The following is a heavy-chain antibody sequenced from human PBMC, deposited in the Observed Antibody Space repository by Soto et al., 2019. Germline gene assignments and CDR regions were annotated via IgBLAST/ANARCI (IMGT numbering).Heavy chain of an antibody. CDR2: TSNSGST. V-gene: IGHV4-31*03. Sequence: QVQLQESGPGLVKPSQTLSLTCTVSGGSITSSGYYWSWIRQHPGEGLEWIGFTSNSGSTSYNPSPKRRVTISVDTSSNQFSLNLKSVTAAGTAVYYCARGGGSTKVDYWGQGTLVTVSP. CDR1: GGSITSSGYY. CDR3: ARGGGSTKVDY. D-gene: IGHD2-2*01. J-gene: IGHJ4*02.